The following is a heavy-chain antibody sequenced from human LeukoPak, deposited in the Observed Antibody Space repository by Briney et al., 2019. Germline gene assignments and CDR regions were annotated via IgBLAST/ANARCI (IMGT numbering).Heavy chain of an antibody. CDR2: ISGSGGST. CDR3: AKGTPYDILTGDFDP. D-gene: IGHD3-9*01. CDR1: GFTFSSYA. V-gene: IGHV3-23*01. J-gene: IGHJ5*02. Sequence: GGSLRLSCAASGFTFSSYAMSWVRQAPGKGLEWVSAISGSGGSTYYADSVKGRFTISRDNSKNTLYLQMSSLRAEDTAVYYCAKGTPYDILTGDFDPWGQGTLVTVSS.